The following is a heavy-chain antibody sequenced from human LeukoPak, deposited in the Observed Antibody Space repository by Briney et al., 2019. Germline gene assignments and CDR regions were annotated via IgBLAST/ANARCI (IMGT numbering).Heavy chain of an antibody. J-gene: IGHJ4*02. Sequence: PSETLSLTCIVSGGSISSTVSYWGWVRQPPGKGLEWIGSIHYSGSTYYIPSLKSRITLSLDMSKNQYSLKLTSVTAADTAVYYCARDVGFFDIDYWGQGILVTVSS. D-gene: IGHD3-9*01. CDR2: IHYSGST. CDR3: ARDVGFFDIDY. V-gene: IGHV4-39*07. CDR1: GGSISSTVSY.